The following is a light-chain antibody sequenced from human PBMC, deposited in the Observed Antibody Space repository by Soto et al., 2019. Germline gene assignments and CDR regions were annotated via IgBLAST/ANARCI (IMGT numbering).Light chain of an antibody. CDR2: AAS. J-gene: IGKJ1*01. CDR3: QQSYSTWT. CDR1: QSISNY. Sequence: DIQMTQSPSSLSASVGDRVTITCRASQSISNYLNWYQQKPGKAPKVLIYAASTLQSGVPSRFSGSGSGTTFTLTITSLQPEDFATCYCQQSYSTWTFGQGTKVDIK. V-gene: IGKV1-39*01.